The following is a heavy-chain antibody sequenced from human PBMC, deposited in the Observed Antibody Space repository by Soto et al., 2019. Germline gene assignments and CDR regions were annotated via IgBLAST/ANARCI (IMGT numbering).Heavy chain of an antibody. V-gene: IGHV4-30-4*01. J-gene: IGHJ4*02. CDR1: GGFISGGDYY. Sequence: QVQLQESGPGLVKPSQTLSLTCTVSGGFISGGDYYWSWIRQSPGKGLEWIGYIYDSGSTYYNPSLKSRVTISVDTSKNQFSLKLSSVTAADTAVYYCARFFVWGGYRYGYFDYWGQGILVTVSS. CDR2: IYDSGST. CDR3: ARFFVWGGYRYGYFDY. D-gene: IGHD3-16*02.